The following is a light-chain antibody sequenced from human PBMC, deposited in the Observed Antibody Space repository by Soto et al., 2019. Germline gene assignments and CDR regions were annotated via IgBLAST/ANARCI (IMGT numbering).Light chain of an antibody. J-gene: IGKJ1*01. CDR1: QSIVSS. V-gene: IGKV1-5*03. CDR2: RAS. Sequence: DIQMTQSPSTLSASVGDRVTITCRASQSIVSSLAWYQQKPGKAPKLLIYRASSLESGVPFRFSGSGSGTEFTLTISSLQPDDIATYYCQQYSSYLTFGQGTKVDIK. CDR3: QQYSSYLT.